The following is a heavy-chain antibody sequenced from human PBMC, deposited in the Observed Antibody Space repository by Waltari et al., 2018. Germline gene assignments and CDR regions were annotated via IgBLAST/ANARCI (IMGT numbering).Heavy chain of an antibody. CDR2: ISYDGSNK. CDR1: GFTFSSYA. CDR3: TTDLSITMALDAFDI. J-gene: IGHJ3*02. V-gene: IGHV3-30-3*01. Sequence: QVQLVESGGGLVQPGRSLRLSCAASGFTFSSYAMHWVRQAPGKGLEWVAVISYDGSNKYYADSVKGRFTISRDKSKNTLYLQMNSLKTEDTAVYYCTTDLSITMALDAFDIWGQGTMVVVSS. D-gene: IGHD3-10*01.